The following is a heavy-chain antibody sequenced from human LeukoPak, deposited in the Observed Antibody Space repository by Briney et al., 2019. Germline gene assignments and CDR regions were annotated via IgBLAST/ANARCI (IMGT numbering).Heavy chain of an antibody. J-gene: IGHJ6*03. V-gene: IGHV3-15*01. D-gene: IGHD3-10*01. CDR2: IKSKTDGGTT. CDR3: TTEGSYGSGSHYFYYYYYMDV. Sequence: GGSLRLSCAASGFTFSTYSMGWVRQAPGEGLEWVGRIKSKTDGGTTDYAAPVKGRFTISRDDSKNTLYLQMNSLKTEDTAVYYCTTEGSYGSGSHYFYYYYYMDVWGKGTTVTISS. CDR1: GFTFSTYS.